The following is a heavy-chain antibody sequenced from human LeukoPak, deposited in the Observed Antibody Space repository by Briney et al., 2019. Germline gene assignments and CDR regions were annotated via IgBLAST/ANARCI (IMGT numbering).Heavy chain of an antibody. CDR2: VYYSGTT. D-gene: IGHD3-10*01. Sequence: SETLSLTRTVSGGTITTDYWSWIRQPPGKGLEWIGYVYYSGTTNYNPSLKSRVTISVDTSKKQFSLKLSSVTAADTAIYYCARDPKRYVSGNSYPLFFDSWGQGTLVTVSS. V-gene: IGHV4-59*01. J-gene: IGHJ4*02. CDR1: GGTITTDY. CDR3: ARDPKRYVSGNSYPLFFDS.